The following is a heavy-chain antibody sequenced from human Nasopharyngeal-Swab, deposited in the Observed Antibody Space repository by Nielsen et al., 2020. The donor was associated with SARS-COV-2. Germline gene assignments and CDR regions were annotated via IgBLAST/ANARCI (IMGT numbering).Heavy chain of an antibody. J-gene: IGHJ6*02. CDR3: ARLVGYGMDV. CDR1: GFTFSSYA. D-gene: IGHD1-26*01. V-gene: IGHV3-23*01. Sequence: GGSLRLSCAASGFTFSSYAMSWVRQAPGKGLEWVSAISGSGGSTYYADSVRGRFTISRDKSKSTLSLQMYSLRADDTAVYYCARLVGYGMDVWGQGTTVTVSS. CDR2: ISGSGGST.